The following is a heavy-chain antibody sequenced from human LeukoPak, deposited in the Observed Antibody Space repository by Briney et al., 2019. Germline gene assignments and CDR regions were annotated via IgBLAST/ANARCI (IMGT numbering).Heavy chain of an antibody. Sequence: GGSLRLSCAASGFTFSSYSMNWVRQAPGKGLEWVSSISSSSSYIYYADSVKGRFTISRDNAKNSLYLQMNSLRAEDTAVYYCARGPDYDFWSGYSSRKYDYWGQGTLVTVSS. D-gene: IGHD3-3*01. CDR2: ISSSSSYI. CDR1: GFTFSSYS. CDR3: ARGPDYDFWSGYSSRKYDY. V-gene: IGHV3-21*01. J-gene: IGHJ4*02.